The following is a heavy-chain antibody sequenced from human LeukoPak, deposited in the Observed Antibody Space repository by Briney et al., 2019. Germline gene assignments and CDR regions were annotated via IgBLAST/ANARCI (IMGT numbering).Heavy chain of an antibody. CDR2: ISSSGSTI. D-gene: IGHD3-22*01. J-gene: IGHJ4*02. CDR3: ARDSLGGVVVNLFDY. Sequence: PGGSLRLSCAASGFTFSSYEMNWVRQAPGKGLEWVSYISSSGSTIYYADSVKGRFTISRDNAKNSLYLQMNSLRAEDTAVYYCARDSLGGVVVNLFDYWGQGTPVTVSS. V-gene: IGHV3-48*03. CDR1: GFTFSSYE.